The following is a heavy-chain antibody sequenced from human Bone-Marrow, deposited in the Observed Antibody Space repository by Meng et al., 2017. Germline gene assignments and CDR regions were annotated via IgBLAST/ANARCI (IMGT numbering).Heavy chain of an antibody. CDR3: ARHWGQWLVPDYYYYYGMDV. CDR1: GYSFTSYW. CDR2: IYPGDSDT. Sequence: GESLKISCKGSGYSFTSYWIGWVRQMPGKGLEWMGIIYPGDSDTKYSPSFQGQVTISADKSISTAYLQWSSLKASDTAMYYCARHWGQWLVPDYYYYYGMDVWGQGTTVTVSS. D-gene: IGHD6-19*01. V-gene: IGHV5-51*01. J-gene: IGHJ6*02.